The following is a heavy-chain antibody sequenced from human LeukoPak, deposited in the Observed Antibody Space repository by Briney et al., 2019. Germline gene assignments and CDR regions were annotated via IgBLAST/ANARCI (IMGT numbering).Heavy chain of an antibody. D-gene: IGHD3-3*01. V-gene: IGHV4-34*01. J-gene: IGHJ6*03. CDR2: INHSGST. Sequence: SETLSLTCAVYGGSFSGYYWSWIRQPPGKGLEWIGEINHSGSTNYNPSLKSRVTISVDTSKNQFSLKLSSVTAADTAVYYCARGVAHYDFWSGYSVRYYYYMDVWGKGTTVTVSS. CDR1: GGSFSGYY. CDR3: ARGVAHYDFWSGYSVRYYYYMDV.